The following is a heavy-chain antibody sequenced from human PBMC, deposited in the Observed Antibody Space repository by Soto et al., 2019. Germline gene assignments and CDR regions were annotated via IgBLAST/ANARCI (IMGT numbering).Heavy chain of an antibody. Sequence: EIQSHPCTVSDGNIVGRGCHRSWIRQPPGKGLEWIGSIYYSGSTYYNPSLKSRVTISVDTSKNQFSLKLSSVTAADTAVYYCARVPAPWGQGTLVTVSS. J-gene: IGHJ5*02. CDR3: ARVPAP. CDR2: IYYSGST. V-gene: IGHV4-39*07. CDR1: DGNIVGRGCH.